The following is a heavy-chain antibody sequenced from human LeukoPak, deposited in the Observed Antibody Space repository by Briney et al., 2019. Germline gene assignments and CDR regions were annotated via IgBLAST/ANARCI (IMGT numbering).Heavy chain of an antibody. CDR2: INPSGGST. Sequence: ASVKVSCKASGYTFTSYYMHWVRQAPGQGLEWMGIINPSGGSTSYAQKFQGRVTMTRDMSTSTVYMELSSLRSEDTAVYYCARAPIQLPLPETYYYYMDVWGKGTTVTVSS. CDR1: GYTFTSYY. V-gene: IGHV1-46*01. D-gene: IGHD5-18*01. J-gene: IGHJ6*03. CDR3: ARAPIQLPLPETYYYYMDV.